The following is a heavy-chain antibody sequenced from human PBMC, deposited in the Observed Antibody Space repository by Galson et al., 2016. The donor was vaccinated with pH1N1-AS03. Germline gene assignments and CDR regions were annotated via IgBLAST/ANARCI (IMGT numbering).Heavy chain of an antibody. CDR3: ARGNDYGSGTFYRSFGMDV. V-gene: IGHV4-34*01. D-gene: IGHD3-10*01. CDR2: INHSGNT. Sequence: ETLSLTCTVYVGSFSGYYWSWIRQPPGQGLEWIGEINHSGNTNYNPSLKSRVTISVDTSKNQFSLKLTSVTAADTAVYFCARGNDYGSGTFYRSFGMDVWGQGTTVAVSS. J-gene: IGHJ6*02. CDR1: VGSFSGYY.